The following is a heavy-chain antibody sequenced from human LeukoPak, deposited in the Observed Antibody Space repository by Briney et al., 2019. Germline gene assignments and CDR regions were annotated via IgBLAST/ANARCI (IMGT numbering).Heavy chain of an antibody. D-gene: IGHD6-13*01. V-gene: IGHV3-9*01. Sequence: GGSLRLSCAASGFTFDDYAMHWVRQSPGKGLEWVSGISWNSGSIGYADSVKGRFTISRDNSKNTLYLQMNSLRAEDTAVYYCAKDPGIAAAHFYMDVWGKGTTVTVSS. CDR2: ISWNSGSI. CDR1: GFTFDDYA. J-gene: IGHJ6*03. CDR3: AKDPGIAAAHFYMDV.